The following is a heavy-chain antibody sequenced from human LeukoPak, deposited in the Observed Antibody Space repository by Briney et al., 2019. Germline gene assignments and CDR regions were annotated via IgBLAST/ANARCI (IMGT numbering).Heavy chain of an antibody. V-gene: IGHV3-7*01. J-gene: IGHJ6*02. CDR3: AIPPLSGTGSSRPLAGVDV. Sequence: GGSLRLSCAASGFPFSSHWLSWFRQSPGKGLEWVAHISHDGSEKHYVDSVKGRFTISRDNAKNALYLQMNSLRAEDTAVYYCAIPPLSGTGSSRPLAGVDVWGQGTTVTVSS. CDR2: ISHDGSEK. D-gene: IGHD3-10*01. CDR1: GFPFSSHW.